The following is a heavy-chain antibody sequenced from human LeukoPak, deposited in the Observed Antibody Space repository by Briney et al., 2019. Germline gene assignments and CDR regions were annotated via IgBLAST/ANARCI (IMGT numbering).Heavy chain of an antibody. J-gene: IGHJ3*02. V-gene: IGHV4-59*01. D-gene: IGHD4-23*01. Sequence: PSETLSLTCTVSGGSISSYYWSWIRQPPGKGLEWIGYIYYSGSTNYNPSLKSRVTISVDTSKNQFSLKLSSVTAADTAVYYCAREWRTMTTVASRAFDIWGQGTMVTVSS. CDR1: GGSISSYY. CDR3: AREWRTMTTVASRAFDI. CDR2: IYYSGST.